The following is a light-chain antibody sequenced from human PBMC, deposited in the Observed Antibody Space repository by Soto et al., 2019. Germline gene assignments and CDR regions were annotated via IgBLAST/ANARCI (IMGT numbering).Light chain of an antibody. CDR1: KLGDKY. J-gene: IGLJ2*01. CDR2: QDS. V-gene: IGLV3-1*01. CDR3: QAWDSSTGMV. Sequence: SYELTQPPSVSVSPGQTASITCSGDKLGDKYACWYQQKPGQSPVLVIYQDSKRPSGIPERFSGSNSGNTATLTISGTQAMDEADYYCQAWDSSTGMVFGGGTKRTVL.